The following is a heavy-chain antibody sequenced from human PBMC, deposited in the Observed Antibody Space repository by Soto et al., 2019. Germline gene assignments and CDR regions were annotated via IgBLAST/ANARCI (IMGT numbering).Heavy chain of an antibody. J-gene: IGHJ4*02. D-gene: IGHD1-20*01. V-gene: IGHV1-3*01. CDR1: GYTFTSYA. CDR2: INAGNGNT. CDR3: ARGITLPTPLDY. Sequence: GATVKASCKASGYTFTSYAMHWVRQAPGQRLEWMGWINAGNGNTKYSQKFQGRVTITRDTSASTAYMELSSLRSEDTAVYYCARGITLPTPLDYWGQGTLVTVSS.